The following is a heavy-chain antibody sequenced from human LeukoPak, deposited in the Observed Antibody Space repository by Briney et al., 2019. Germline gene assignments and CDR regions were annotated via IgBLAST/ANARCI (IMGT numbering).Heavy chain of an antibody. V-gene: IGHV1-8*01. CDR1: DYSFSNFH. D-gene: IGHD2-21*02. Sequence: ASVKVSCEASDYSFSNFHFNWVRQARGQGLEWIGWVSPKTGDRGFALKFQGRVTMTSDSSEATIYMELRSLTSEDTAVYYCARTPPKGDIDTWGQGTMVTVSS. J-gene: IGHJ5*02. CDR2: VSPKTGDR. CDR3: ARTPPKGDIDT.